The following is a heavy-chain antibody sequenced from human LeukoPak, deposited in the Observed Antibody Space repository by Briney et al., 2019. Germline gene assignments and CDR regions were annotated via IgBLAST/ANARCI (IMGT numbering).Heavy chain of an antibody. J-gene: IGHJ5*02. CDR3: TKGRIAAASTNWFDP. V-gene: IGHV3-23*01. CDR2: VSGSGTTT. Sequence: GGSLRLSCATSGFAFSSYAMNWVRQAPGKGLEWVSVVSGSGTTTYYADSVKGRFTISRDNSKNTLYLQMNSLRSEDTAVYYCTKGRIAAASTNWFDPWGQGTLVTVSS. CDR1: GFAFSSYA. D-gene: IGHD6-13*01.